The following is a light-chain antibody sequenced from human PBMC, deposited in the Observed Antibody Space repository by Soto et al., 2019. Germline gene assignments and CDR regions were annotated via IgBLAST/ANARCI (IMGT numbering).Light chain of an antibody. CDR1: QSVSSN. V-gene: IGKV3-15*01. Sequence: EIVMTQSPATLSVSPGERATLSCRASQSVSSNLAWHQQKPGQAPRLLIYGASTRATGIPARFSGSGSGTEFILTISSLQSEDFAAYYCQQYNYWPPWTFGPGTKVDIK. CDR2: GAS. J-gene: IGKJ1*01. CDR3: QQYNYWPPWT.